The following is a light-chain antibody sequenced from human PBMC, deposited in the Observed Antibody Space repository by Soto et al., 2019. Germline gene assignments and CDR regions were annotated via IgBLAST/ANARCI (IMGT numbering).Light chain of an antibody. CDR3: QSHDSSLHASV. CDR2: GNT. CDR1: SSNIGAGYD. J-gene: IGLJ1*01. V-gene: IGLV1-40*01. Sequence: QSVLTQPPSVSGAPGQRVTISCTGSSSNIGAGYDVHWYLQLPGTAPKLLIYGNTNRPSGVPDRFSGSKSGSSASLAITGLQAEDDADYYCQSHDSSLHASVFATGTKSPS.